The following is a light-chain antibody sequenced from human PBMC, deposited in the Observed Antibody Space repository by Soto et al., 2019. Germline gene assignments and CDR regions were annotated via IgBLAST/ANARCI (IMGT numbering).Light chain of an antibody. CDR1: QSVSSN. CDR2: GAS. Sequence: EIVMTQSPATLSVSPGERATLSCRASQSVSSNLDWYQQKPCQAPRRLIYGASTSATGIPARFIGSGSGTEFTLTISSLQSEDFAVDYCQQYNNCTPYTFGQGTKLEIK. CDR3: QQYNNCTPYT. J-gene: IGKJ2*01. V-gene: IGKV3-15*01.